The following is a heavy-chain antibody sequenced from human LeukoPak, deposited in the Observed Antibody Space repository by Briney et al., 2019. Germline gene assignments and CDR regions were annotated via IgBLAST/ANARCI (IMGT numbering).Heavy chain of an antibody. CDR1: GYTLTELS. CDR3: ATVGDGYNYHYYFDY. D-gene: IGHD5-24*01. J-gene: IGHJ4*02. Sequence: GASVKVSCKVSGYTLTELSMHWVRQAPGKGLEWMGGFDPEDGETIYAQKFQGRVTMTEDTSTDTAYMELSSLRSEDTAVYYCATVGDGYNYHYYFDYWGQGTLVTVSS. V-gene: IGHV1-24*01. CDR2: FDPEDGET.